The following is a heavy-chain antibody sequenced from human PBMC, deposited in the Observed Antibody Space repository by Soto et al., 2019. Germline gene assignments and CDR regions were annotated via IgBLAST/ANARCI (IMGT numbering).Heavy chain of an antibody. V-gene: IGHV4-4*07. D-gene: IGHD3-10*01. CDR3: ARDRITLANDAFDI. Sequence: SETLSLTCTVSGGSISSYYWSWIRQPAGKGLEWIGRIYTSGSTNYNPSLKSRVTMSVDTSKNQFSLNLSSVTAAADTAVYYCARDRITLANDAFDIWGQGTMFTVSS. CDR2: IYTSGST. CDR1: GGSISSYY. J-gene: IGHJ3*02.